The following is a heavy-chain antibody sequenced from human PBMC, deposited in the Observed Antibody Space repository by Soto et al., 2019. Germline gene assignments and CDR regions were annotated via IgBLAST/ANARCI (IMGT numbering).Heavy chain of an antibody. J-gene: IGHJ6*02. V-gene: IGHV1-69*13. D-gene: IGHD3-16*02. CDR1: GGTFSSYA. Sequence: ASVKVSCKASGGTFSSYAISWVRQAPGQGLEWMGGIIPIFGTANYAQKFQGRVTITADESTSTAYMELSSRRSEDTAVYYCARMITFAGVTVSYYGMDIWGQGTTVTVSS. CDR2: IIPIFGTA. CDR3: ARMITFAGVTVSYYGMDI.